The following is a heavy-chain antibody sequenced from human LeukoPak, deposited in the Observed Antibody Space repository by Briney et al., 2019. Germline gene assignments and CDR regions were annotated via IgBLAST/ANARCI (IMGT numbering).Heavy chain of an antibody. Sequence: GGSLRLSCAASGFTFDDYGMSWVRQAPGKGLEWVPGINWNGGSTGYADSVKGRFTISRDNAKNSLYLQMNSLRAEDTALYYCARDRVLSYYDSSGYYHYFNGDYWGQGTLVTVSS. CDR1: GFTFDDYG. D-gene: IGHD3-22*01. CDR3: ARDRVLSYYDSSGYYHYFNGDY. J-gene: IGHJ4*02. CDR2: INWNGGST. V-gene: IGHV3-20*04.